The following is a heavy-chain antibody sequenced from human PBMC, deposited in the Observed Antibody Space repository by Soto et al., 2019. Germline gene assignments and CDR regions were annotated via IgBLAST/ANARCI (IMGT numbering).Heavy chain of an antibody. Sequence: SETLSLTCTVSGGSISSSSYYWGWIRQPPGKGLEWIGSIYYSGTTYYNPSLKSRVTISVDTSKNQFSLKLSSVTAADTAVYYCARQGLYGSGSFPFDYWGQGTLVTVSS. D-gene: IGHD3-10*01. CDR2: IYYSGTT. CDR3: ARQGLYGSGSFPFDY. J-gene: IGHJ4*02. CDR1: GGSISSSSYY. V-gene: IGHV4-39*01.